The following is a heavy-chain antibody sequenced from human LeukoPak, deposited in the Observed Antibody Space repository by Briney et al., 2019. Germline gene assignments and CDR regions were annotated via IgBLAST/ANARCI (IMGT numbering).Heavy chain of an antibody. CDR1: GGSISSAAYY. D-gene: IGHD6-13*01. CDR2: IYYTGTT. J-gene: IGHJ5*02. V-gene: IGHV4-39*01. CDR3: ARRPIAAGNNWFDP. Sequence: SETLSLTCTVSGGSISSAAYYWGWVRQPPGKGLDWIGSIYYTGTTYYSPSLQTRANLSVDTSKNQFSLKLTSVTAADTAVYFCARRPIAAGNNWFDPWGQGTQVTVSS.